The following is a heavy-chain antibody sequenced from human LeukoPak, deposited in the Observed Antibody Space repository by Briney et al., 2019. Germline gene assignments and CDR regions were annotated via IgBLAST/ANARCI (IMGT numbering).Heavy chain of an antibody. CDR1: GGSFSGYY. J-gene: IGHJ5*02. D-gene: IGHD3-3*01. CDR3: ASRPLRFLEWQTSDP. V-gene: IGHV4-34*01. CDR2: INHSGST. Sequence: SETLPLTCAVYGGSFSGYYWSWIRQPPGKGLEWIGEINHSGSTNYNPSLKSRVTISVDTSKNQFSLKLSSVTAADTAVYYCASRPLRFLEWQTSDPWGQGTLVSVSS.